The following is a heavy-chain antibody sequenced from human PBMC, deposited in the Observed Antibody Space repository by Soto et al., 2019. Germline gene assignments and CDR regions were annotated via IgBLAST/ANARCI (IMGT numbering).Heavy chain of an antibody. V-gene: IGHV3-21*01. CDR2: ISTRSHYI. J-gene: IGHJ4*02. CDR1: GFTFSNYN. D-gene: IGHD3-9*01. Sequence: GGSLRLSCAASGFTFSNYNMNWVRQAPGKGLEWVASISTRSHYIYYADSLKGRFTISRDNAKNSVDLQISSLRAEDTAVYYCARDSSTGYYLSDFDYWGQGTLVTVS. CDR3: ARDSSTGYYLSDFDY.